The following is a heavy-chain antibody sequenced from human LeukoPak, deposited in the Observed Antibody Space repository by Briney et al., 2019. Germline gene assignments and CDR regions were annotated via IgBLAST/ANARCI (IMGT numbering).Heavy chain of an antibody. D-gene: IGHD6-19*01. V-gene: IGHV1-18*01. CDR3: ARHRIAVAGQRYFDL. CDR2: ISAYNGNT. J-gene: IGHJ2*01. CDR1: GYTFTSYG. Sequence: GASVKVSCKASGYTFTSYGISWVRQAPGQGLEWMGWISAYNGNTNYAQKLQGRVTMTTDTSTSTAYMELRSLRSDDTPVYYCARHRIAVAGQRYFDLWGRGTLVTVSS.